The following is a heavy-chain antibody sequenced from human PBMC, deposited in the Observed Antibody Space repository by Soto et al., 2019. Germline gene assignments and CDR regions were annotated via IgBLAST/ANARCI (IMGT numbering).Heavy chain of an antibody. CDR2: ISYDGSNK. Sequence: QVQLVESGGGVVQPGRSLRLSGAASGFTFSSYAMHWVRQAPGKGLEWVAVISYDGSNKYYADSVKGRFTISRDNSKNTLYLQMHRLSAEDTAVYYCARDHSRTIFGVVILYYYDGMDVWGPGTTVTVSS. CDR3: ARDHSRTIFGVVILYYYDGMDV. V-gene: IGHV3-30-3*01. CDR1: GFTFSSYA. D-gene: IGHD3-3*01. J-gene: IGHJ6*02.